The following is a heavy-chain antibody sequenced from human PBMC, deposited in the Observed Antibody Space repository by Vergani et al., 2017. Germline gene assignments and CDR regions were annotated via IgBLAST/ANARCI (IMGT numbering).Heavy chain of an antibody. V-gene: IGHV2-5*01. CDR2: IYWNDDK. CDR1: GFSLSTSGVG. Sequence: QITLKESGPTLVKPTQTLTLTCTFSGFSLSTSGVGVGWIRQPPGKALEWLALIYWNDDKRYSPSLKSRLTITKDTSKNQVVLTMTNMDPVDTATYYCAHRXSHDYDFWSGHSNPRGYYFDYWGQGTLVTVSS. CDR3: AHRXSHDYDFWSGHSNPRGYYFDY. D-gene: IGHD3-3*01. J-gene: IGHJ4*02.